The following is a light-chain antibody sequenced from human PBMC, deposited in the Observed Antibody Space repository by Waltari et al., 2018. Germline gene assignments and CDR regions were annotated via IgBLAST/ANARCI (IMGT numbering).Light chain of an antibody. CDR3: NSDDSSLSVPYV. V-gene: IGLV1-40*01. CDR2: GKR. Sequence: QSVLTQPPSVSGAPGQRGTISCTGSSTNIGAGYDVQWDQQLPGTAPKLTIYGKRTRAAGCPDRVSVPKSGTSASLAIPGLHAEEEAESYCNSDDSSLSVPYVFGPGTKVTVL. J-gene: IGLJ1*01. CDR1: STNIGAGYD.